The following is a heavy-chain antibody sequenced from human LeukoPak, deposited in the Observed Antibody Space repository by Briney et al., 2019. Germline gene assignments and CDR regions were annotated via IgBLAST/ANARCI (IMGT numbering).Heavy chain of an antibody. Sequence: SETLSLTCTVSGGSISSSSYYWGWIRQPPGKGLEWIGSIYYSGSTYYNPSLKSRVTISVDTSKNQFSLKLSSVTAADTAVYYCARDGSGNSNYFDFWGQGTLVTVSS. J-gene: IGHJ4*02. V-gene: IGHV4-39*07. CDR1: GGSISSSSYY. CDR3: ARDGSGNSNYFDF. D-gene: IGHD3-10*01. CDR2: IYYSGST.